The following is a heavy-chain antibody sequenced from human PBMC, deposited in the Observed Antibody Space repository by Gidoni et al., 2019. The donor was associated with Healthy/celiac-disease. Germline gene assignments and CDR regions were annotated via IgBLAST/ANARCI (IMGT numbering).Heavy chain of an antibody. V-gene: IGHV3-74*01. D-gene: IGHD3-22*01. CDR1: GFTFSSYW. J-gene: IGHJ4*02. CDR2: INSDGSST. Sequence: EVQLVESGGGLVQPGGSLRLSCAASGFTFSSYWMHWVRQAPGKGLVWVSRINSDGSSTSYADSVKGRFTISRDNAKNTLYLQMNSLRAEDTAVYYCARAGGAYYYDSSGYSTFDYWGQGTLVTVSS. CDR3: ARAGGAYYYDSSGYSTFDY.